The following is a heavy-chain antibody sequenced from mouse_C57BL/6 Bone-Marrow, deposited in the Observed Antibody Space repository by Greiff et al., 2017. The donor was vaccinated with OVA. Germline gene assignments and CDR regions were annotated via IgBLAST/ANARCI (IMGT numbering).Heavy chain of an antibody. CDR1: GYAFSSSW. CDR3: VRHEDGYYASYFDY. D-gene: IGHD2-3*01. V-gene: IGHV1-82*01. J-gene: IGHJ2*01. CDR2: IYPGDGDT. Sequence: QVQLQQSGPELVKPGASVKISCKASGYAFSSSWMNWVKQRPGQGLEWIGRIYPGDGDTNYNGKFKGKAPLTADKSSSTAYMQLSSLTSEESAVYFCVRHEDGYYASYFDYWGQGTTLTVSS.